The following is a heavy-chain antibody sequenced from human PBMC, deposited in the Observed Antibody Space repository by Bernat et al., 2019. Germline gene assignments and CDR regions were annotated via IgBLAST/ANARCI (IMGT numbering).Heavy chain of an antibody. Sequence: EVQLLESGGGLVQPGGSLRLSCAASGFTFSTYAMTWVRQAPGKGLEWVSSISSSSSYIYYADSVKGRFTISRDNAKNSLYLQMNSLRAEDTAVYYCATCDYYFDYWGQGTLVTVSS. J-gene: IGHJ4*02. CDR2: ISSSSSYI. D-gene: IGHD2-21*02. V-gene: IGHV3-21*01. CDR3: ATCDYYFDY. CDR1: GFTFSTYA.